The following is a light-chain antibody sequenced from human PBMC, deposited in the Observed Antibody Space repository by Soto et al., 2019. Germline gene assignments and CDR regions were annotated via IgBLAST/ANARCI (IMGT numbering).Light chain of an antibody. CDR2: DAS. Sequence: DIQLTQYPSSLSASVGDRVTITCQASQDITNSLNWYQQKPGKAPKCLIYDASNLETGVPSRFSGSGSGTNFTFTIGSLQPEYIATYYCQQYDDLLLFGQGTRLEIK. V-gene: IGKV1-33*01. J-gene: IGKJ5*01. CDR3: QQYDDLLL. CDR1: QDITNS.